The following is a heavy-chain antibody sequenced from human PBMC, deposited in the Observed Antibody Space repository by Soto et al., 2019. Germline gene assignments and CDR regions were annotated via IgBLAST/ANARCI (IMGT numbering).Heavy chain of an antibody. CDR1: GYTLTSYY. J-gene: IGHJ6*02. CDR2: INPSGGIT. D-gene: IGHD1-26*01. Sequence: ASVKVSCKASGYTLTSYYLHWVRQAPGQGPEWMGIINPSGGITNDAQKFQDRVTMTSDTSTSTVYMELSSLRSEDTPVYYCARRISTTRYYYYYGMDVWGHGTTVTVSS. V-gene: IGHV1-46*01. CDR3: ARRISTTRYYYYYGMDV.